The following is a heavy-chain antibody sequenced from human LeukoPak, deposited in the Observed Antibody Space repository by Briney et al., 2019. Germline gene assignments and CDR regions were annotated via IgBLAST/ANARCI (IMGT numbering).Heavy chain of an antibody. V-gene: IGHV3-30-3*01. Sequence: GRSLRLSCAASGFTFSSYAMHWVRQAPGKGLEWVAVISYDGSNKYYADSVKGRVTISRDNSKNTLYLQMNSLRAEDTAVYYCARWYCSGGSCYFDYWGQGTLVTVSS. CDR2: ISYDGSNK. J-gene: IGHJ4*02. CDR3: ARWYCSGGSCYFDY. CDR1: GFTFSSYA. D-gene: IGHD2-15*01.